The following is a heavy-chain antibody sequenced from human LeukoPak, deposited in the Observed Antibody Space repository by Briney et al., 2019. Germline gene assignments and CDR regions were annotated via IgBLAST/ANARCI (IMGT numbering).Heavy chain of an antibody. CDR3: ARAGAIVGRFDY. D-gene: IGHD1-26*01. CDR2: INPSGGST. CDR1: GYTFSSYY. V-gene: IGHV1-46*01. Sequence: ASVKVSCQAAGYTFSSYYMHWVRQAPGQGLEWVGIINPSGGSTNYAQKFQGRVTMTRDTSTSTVYMELSSLRSEDTAVYYCARAGAIVGRFDYWGQGTLVTVSS. J-gene: IGHJ4*02.